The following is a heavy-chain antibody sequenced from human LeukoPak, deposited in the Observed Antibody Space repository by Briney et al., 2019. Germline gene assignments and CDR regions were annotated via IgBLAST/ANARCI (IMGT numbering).Heavy chain of an antibody. D-gene: IGHD3-22*01. CDR2: ISSSSSTI. CDR1: GFTFSSYS. J-gene: IGHJ3*02. V-gene: IGHV3-48*04. CDR3: ARKRIGSSGYAFDI. Sequence: PGGSLRLSCAASGFTFSSYSMNWVRQAPGKGLEWVSYISSSSSTIYYADSVKGRFTISRDNAKNSLYLQMNSLRAEDTAVYYCARKRIGSSGYAFDIWGQGTMVTVSS.